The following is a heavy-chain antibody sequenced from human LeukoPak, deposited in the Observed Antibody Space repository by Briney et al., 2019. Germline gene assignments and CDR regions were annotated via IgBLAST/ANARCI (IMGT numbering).Heavy chain of an antibody. J-gene: IGHJ4*02. CDR3: ARRSGVAVAGAFDY. V-gene: IGHV3-23*01. CDR2: ISGSGDST. D-gene: IGHD6-19*01. CDR1: GFTFSSYG. Sequence: GGTLRLSCAASGFTFSSYGMSWVRQAPGKGLEWVSGISGSGDSTYYADSVKGRFTISRDNSKNTLYLQMNSLRAEDTAVYFCARRSGVAVAGAFDYWGQGTLVTVSS.